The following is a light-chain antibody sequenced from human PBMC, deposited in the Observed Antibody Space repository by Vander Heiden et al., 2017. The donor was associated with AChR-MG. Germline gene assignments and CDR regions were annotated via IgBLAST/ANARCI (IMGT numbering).Light chain of an antibody. CDR1: HIRGTT. CDR3: QVWDRSSGHPHVV. CDR2: ADS. J-gene: IGLJ2*01. Sequence: SCVLTQPPSVSVAPGQTARITCGGVHIRGTTVHCYQQKPGQAPVLVVYADSDRPSGIPERFSGSNSGNSATLTITRVEAGDEADYVCQVWDRSSGHPHVVFGGGTKLTVL. V-gene: IGLV3-21*02.